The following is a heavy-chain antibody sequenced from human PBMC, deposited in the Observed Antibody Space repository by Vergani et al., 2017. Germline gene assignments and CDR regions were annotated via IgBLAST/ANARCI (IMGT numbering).Heavy chain of an antibody. V-gene: IGHV1-69*13. CDR1: GYTFTSYG. J-gene: IGHJ3*02. D-gene: IGHD2-15*01. CDR3: ARGEEDLNAFDI. CDR2: IIPIFGTA. Sequence: QVQLVQSGAEVKTPGASVKVSCKASGYTFTSYGISWVRQAPGQGLEWMGGIIPIFGTANYAQKFQGRVTITADESTSTAYMELSSLRSEDTAVYYCARGEEDLNAFDIWGQGTMVTVSS.